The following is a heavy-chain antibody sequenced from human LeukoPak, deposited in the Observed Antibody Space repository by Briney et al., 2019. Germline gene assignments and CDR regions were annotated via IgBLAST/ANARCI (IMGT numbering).Heavy chain of an antibody. J-gene: IGHJ4*02. Sequence: SETLPLTCAVYGGSFSAYYWSWIRQPPGKGLEWIGEINHSGSTNYNPSLKSRVTISVDTSKNQFSLKLRSVTAADTAVYYCARNSHYYDSSGFNYWGQGTLVTVSS. CDR3: ARNSHYYDSSGFNY. CDR1: GGSFSAYY. CDR2: INHSGST. V-gene: IGHV4-34*01. D-gene: IGHD3-22*01.